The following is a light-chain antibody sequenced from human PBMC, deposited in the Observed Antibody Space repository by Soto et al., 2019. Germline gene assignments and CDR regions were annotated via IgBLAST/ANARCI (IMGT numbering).Light chain of an antibody. CDR2: DVS. CDR3: CSYAGSYTYV. Sequence: QSALTQPRSVSGSPGQSVTISCTGTSXDVGGYNYVSWYQQHPGKAPKLMIYDVSKRPSGVPDCFSGSKSGNTASLTISGLQAENEADYYCCSYAGSYTYVFGTGTKVTVL. V-gene: IGLV2-11*01. CDR1: SXDVGGYNY. J-gene: IGLJ1*01.